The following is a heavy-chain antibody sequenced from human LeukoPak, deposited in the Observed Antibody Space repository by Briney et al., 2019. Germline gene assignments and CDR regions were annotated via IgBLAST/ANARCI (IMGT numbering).Heavy chain of an antibody. V-gene: IGHV4-34*01. CDR2: INHSGST. D-gene: IGHD3-22*01. J-gene: IGHJ4*02. Sequence: SETLSLTCAVYGGSFSGYYWSWIRQPPGKGLEWIGEINHSGSTNYNPSLKSRVTISVDTSKNQFSLKLSSVTAEDTAVYYCARRGTRSYYYDSSGYRKPGSFDYWGQGTLVTVSS. CDR1: GGSFSGYY. CDR3: ARRGTRSYYYDSSGYRKPGSFDY.